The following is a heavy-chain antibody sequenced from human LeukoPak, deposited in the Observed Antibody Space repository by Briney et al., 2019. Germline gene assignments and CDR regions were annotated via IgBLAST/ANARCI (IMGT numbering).Heavy chain of an antibody. Sequence: KPGGSLRLSCAASGFTFSSYSMNWVRQAPGKGLEWVSSISSSSSYIYYADSVKGRFTISRDNAKNSLYLQMNSLRAEDTAVYYCAKDREYQLLYWGAADYWGQGTLVTVSS. CDR3: AKDREYQLLYWGAADY. V-gene: IGHV3-21*01. CDR2: ISSSSSYI. D-gene: IGHD2-2*02. CDR1: GFTFSSYS. J-gene: IGHJ4*02.